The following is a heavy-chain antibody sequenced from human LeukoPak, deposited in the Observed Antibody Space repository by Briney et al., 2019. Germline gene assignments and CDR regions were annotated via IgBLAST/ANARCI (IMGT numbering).Heavy chain of an antibody. J-gene: IGHJ4*02. Sequence: ASVKVSCKASGYTFTNYYMHWVRQAPGQGLEWMGIINPSGGSTSYAQKFQGRVTMTRDTSTSTVCMELSSLRSEDTAVYFCARDPSYDSSGYYYGDGYWGQGTLVTVSS. CDR3: ARDPSYDSSGYYYGDGY. CDR1: GYTFTNYY. CDR2: INPSGGST. D-gene: IGHD3-22*01. V-gene: IGHV1-46*01.